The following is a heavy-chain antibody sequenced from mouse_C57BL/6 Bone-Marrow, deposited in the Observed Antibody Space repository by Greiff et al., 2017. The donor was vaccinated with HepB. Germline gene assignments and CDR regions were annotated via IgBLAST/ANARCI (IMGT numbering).Heavy chain of an antibody. CDR3: ARFYYSIDY. D-gene: IGHD2-5*01. V-gene: IGHV5-16*01. CDR1: GFTFSDYY. J-gene: IGHJ2*01. Sequence: EVKLVESEGGLVQPGSSMKLSCTASGFTFSDYYMAWVRQVPEKGLEWVANINYDGSITYYLDSLKSRFIISRDNAKNILYLQMSSLKSEDTATYYCARFYYSIDYWGQGTTLTVSS. CDR2: INYDGSIT.